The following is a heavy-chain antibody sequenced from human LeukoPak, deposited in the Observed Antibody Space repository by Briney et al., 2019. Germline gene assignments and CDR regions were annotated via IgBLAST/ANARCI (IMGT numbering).Heavy chain of an antibody. J-gene: IGHJ4*02. CDR1: GFPFTNYW. Sequence: GGSLRLSCAASGFPFTNYWMIWVRQAPGKRPEWVGYINQGGSETNYVDSVKGRFSISRDNAKTSLYLQMNSLRGEDTAVYYCATDRKVGTWDPRFDYWGQGALVTVSS. D-gene: IGHD4-23*01. CDR3: ATDRKVGTWDPRFDY. V-gene: IGHV3-7*01. CDR2: INQGGSET.